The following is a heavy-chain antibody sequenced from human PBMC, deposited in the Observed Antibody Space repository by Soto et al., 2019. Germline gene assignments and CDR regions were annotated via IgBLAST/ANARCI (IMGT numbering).Heavy chain of an antibody. CDR1: GFTFSSYG. CDR2: ISYDGSNK. CDR3: AKAITYCGGDCWYGMDV. D-gene: IGHD2-21*02. V-gene: IGHV3-30*18. J-gene: IGHJ6*02. Sequence: QVQLVESGGGVVQPGRSLRLSCAASGFTFSSYGMHWVRQAPGKGLEWVAVISYDGSNKYYADSVKGRFTISRDNSKNTRYLQMNSLRAEDTAVYYCAKAITYCGGDCWYGMDVWGQGTTVTVSS.